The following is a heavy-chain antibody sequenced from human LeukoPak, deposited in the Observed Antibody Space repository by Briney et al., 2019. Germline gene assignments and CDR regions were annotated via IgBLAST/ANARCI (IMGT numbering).Heavy chain of an antibody. J-gene: IGHJ6*02. V-gene: IGHV3-30*18. Sequence: GESLRLSCAASGFTFSRHGMQWVRQAPGKGLEWVAAVSYDESNKYYADSVKGRFTISRDNSKNTLLLQMNSLRAEDTAVYYCAKDLGVIIVPYATDYYGLDVWGQGTKVTVSS. CDR2: VSYDESNK. D-gene: IGHD2-2*01. CDR3: AKDLGVIIVPYATDYYGLDV. CDR1: GFTFSRHG.